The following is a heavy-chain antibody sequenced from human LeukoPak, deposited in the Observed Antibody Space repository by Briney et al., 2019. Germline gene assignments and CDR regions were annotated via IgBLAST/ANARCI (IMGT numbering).Heavy chain of an antibody. V-gene: IGHV3-48*03. CDR2: ISSSANTI. J-gene: IGHJ4*02. D-gene: IGHD2-15*01. CDR3: ATRSGWTFDY. Sequence: GGSLRLSCAASGFTFSTYEINWVRQAPGKGLEWISYISSSANTIYYADSVKGRFTISRDNAKHSLYLQMNSLRAEDTAVYYCATRSGWTFDYWGQGTLVTASS. CDR1: GFTFSTYE.